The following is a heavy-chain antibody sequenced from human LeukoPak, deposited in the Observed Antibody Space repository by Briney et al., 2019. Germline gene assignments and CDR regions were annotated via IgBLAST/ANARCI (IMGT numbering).Heavy chain of an antibody. CDR1: GFTFSTYA. CDR2: IWYDGIDK. J-gene: IGHJ4*02. D-gene: IGHD6-13*01. CDR3: VKGAHSTTWFFDY. V-gene: IGHV3-33*06. Sequence: GGSLRLSCAASGFTFSTYAMHSVRQAPGKGREGVAVIWYDGIDKYYADSVKGRFTISRDNSKNTLYLQMNSLRAEDTAVYYCVKGAHSTTWFFDYWGQGTLVTVSS.